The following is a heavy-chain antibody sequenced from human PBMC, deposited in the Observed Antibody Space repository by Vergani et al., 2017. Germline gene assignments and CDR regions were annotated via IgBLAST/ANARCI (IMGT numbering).Heavy chain of an antibody. CDR1: GGTFSSYA. J-gene: IGHJ6*03. Sequence: QVQLVQSGAEVKKPGSSVKVSCKASGGTFSSYAISWVRQAPGQGLEWMGGIIPIFGTANYAQKFQGRVKITADESTSTAYMELSSLRSEDTAVYYCAATAGPPSYYYYYMDVWGKGTTVTVSS. CDR2: IIPIFGTA. V-gene: IGHV1-69*01. CDR3: AATAGPPSYYYYYMDV.